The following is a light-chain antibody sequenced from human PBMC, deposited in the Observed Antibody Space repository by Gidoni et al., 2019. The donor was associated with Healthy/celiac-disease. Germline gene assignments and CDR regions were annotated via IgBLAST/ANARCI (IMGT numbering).Light chain of an antibody. CDR3: QQRSNWPPRYT. Sequence: EIVLTQSPATLSLSPGERATLSCRASQSVSSYLAWYQQKPGQAPRLLIYDASNRATGIPARFSGSGSGTDFTLTISSLEPEDFAVYYCQQRSNWPPRYTFGQXTKLEIK. V-gene: IGKV3-11*01. J-gene: IGKJ2*01. CDR2: DAS. CDR1: QSVSSY.